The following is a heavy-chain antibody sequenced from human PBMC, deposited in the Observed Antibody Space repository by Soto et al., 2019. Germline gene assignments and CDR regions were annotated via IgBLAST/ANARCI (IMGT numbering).Heavy chain of an antibody. CDR2: ISGSGGST. D-gene: IGHD6-19*01. J-gene: IGHJ5*02. CDR1: GFTFSSYA. Sequence: PGGSLRLSCAASGFTFSSYAMSWVRQAPGKGLEWVSAISGSGGSTYYADSVKGRFTISRDNSKNTLYLQMNSLRAEDTAVYYCAKDQSPPWLAHYNWFDPWGQGTLVTVSS. CDR3: AKDQSPPWLAHYNWFDP. V-gene: IGHV3-23*01.